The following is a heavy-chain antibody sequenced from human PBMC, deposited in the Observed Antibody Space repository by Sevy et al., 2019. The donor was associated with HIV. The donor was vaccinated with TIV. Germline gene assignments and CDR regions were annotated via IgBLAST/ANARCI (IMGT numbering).Heavy chain of an antibody. V-gene: IGHV4-61*02. CDR1: GGSISSGNYY. D-gene: IGHD2-21*02. CDR3: ARGGGNSFLDAFDI. Sequence: SETLSLTCTVSGGSISSGNYYWSWIRQPAGKGLEWIGRIYTSGSTNYNPSLKSRVTISVDTSKNQFPLKLSSVTAADTAVYYCARGGGNSFLDAFDIWGQGTMVTVSS. J-gene: IGHJ3*02. CDR2: IYTSGST.